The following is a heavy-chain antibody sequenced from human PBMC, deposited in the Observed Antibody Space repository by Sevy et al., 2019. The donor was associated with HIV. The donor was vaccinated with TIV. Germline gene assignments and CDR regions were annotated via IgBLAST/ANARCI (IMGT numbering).Heavy chain of an antibody. D-gene: IGHD2-15*01. CDR3: ARVGIKRIKRYFDY. Sequence: GGSLRLSCAASGFTFSSYSMNWVRQAPGKGLEWVSYISSSSSTIYYADSVKGRFTISRDNAKNSLYLQMNRLRDEDTAEYYCARVGIKRIKRYFDYWGQGTLVTVSS. CDR1: GFTFSSYS. CDR2: ISSSSSTI. V-gene: IGHV3-48*02. J-gene: IGHJ4*02.